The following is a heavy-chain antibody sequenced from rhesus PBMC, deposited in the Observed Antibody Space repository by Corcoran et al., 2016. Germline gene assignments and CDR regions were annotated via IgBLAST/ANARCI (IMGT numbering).Heavy chain of an antibody. CDR3: SGGVDGH. V-gene: IGHV3S42*01. Sequence: EVRLVESGGGLAKPGGSLRLSWAASGFTFSTYWMNWARQTPGKGLEGTSASKSGGRSTSYADSVRGRFTISRANSKNTISLQMNSLRTEDTAVYYCSGGVDGHWGQGVLVTVSS. J-gene: IGHJ4*01. D-gene: IGHD3-34*01. CDR1: GFTFSTYW. CDR2: SKSGGRST.